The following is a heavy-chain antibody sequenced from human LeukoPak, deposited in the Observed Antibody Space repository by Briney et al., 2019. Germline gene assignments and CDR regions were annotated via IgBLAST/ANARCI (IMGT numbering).Heavy chain of an antibody. CDR3: ARVAGHYYDSSGYYYFDY. D-gene: IGHD3-22*01. J-gene: IGHJ4*02. CDR1: GYTFTNYY. V-gene: IGHV1-46*01. Sequence: ASVKVSCKASGYTFTNYYMHWVRQAPGQGLEWMGLIHPSGGSTDYAQKFQGRVTMTGDTSTTTVYMELSSLRSEDTGVYYCARVAGHYYDSSGYYYFDYWGQGTLVTVSS. CDR2: IHPSGGST.